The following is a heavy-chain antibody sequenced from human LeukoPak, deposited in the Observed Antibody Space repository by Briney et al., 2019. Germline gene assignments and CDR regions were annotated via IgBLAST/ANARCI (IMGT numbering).Heavy chain of an antibody. J-gene: IGHJ4*02. CDR3: ATGSYYNVGFDY. CDR2: IYYSGST. D-gene: IGHD3-10*01. Sequence: SETLSLTCTVSGGSISSSSYYWGWIRQLPGKGLEWIGSIYYSGSTYYNPSLKSRVTISVDTSKNQFSLKLSSVTAADTAVYYCATGSYYNVGFDYWGQGTLVTVSS. V-gene: IGHV4-39*01. CDR1: GGSISSSSYY.